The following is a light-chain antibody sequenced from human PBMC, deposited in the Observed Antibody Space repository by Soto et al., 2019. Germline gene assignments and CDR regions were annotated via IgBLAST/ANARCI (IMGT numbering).Light chain of an antibody. J-gene: IGLJ1*01. CDR1: SSDVGAFDS. CDR2: EVS. CDR3: SSYAGSNNYV. Sequence: QSALTQPPSASGSLGQSVTISCTGSSSDVGAFDSVSWYQQHPHKAPQIIIYEVSKRPSGVPDRFSGSKSGNTASLTVSGLQADDEADYFCSSYAGSNNYVFGTGTKVTVL. V-gene: IGLV2-8*01.